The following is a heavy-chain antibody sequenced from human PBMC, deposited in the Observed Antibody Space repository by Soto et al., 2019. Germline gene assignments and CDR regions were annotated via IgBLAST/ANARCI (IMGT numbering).Heavy chain of an antibody. CDR3: ARALSYGKI. V-gene: IGHV3-7*04. D-gene: IGHD5-18*01. J-gene: IGHJ3*02. Sequence: EVQLVESGGGLVQPGGSVRLSCAASGMTFSSYWMSWVRQAPGKGLEWVANIKQDGSEKFYVDSVKGRFTISRDNAKNSLYLLMNSLRAEDTAVYYCARALSYGKIWGQGTMVTVSS. CDR1: GMTFSSYW. CDR2: IKQDGSEK.